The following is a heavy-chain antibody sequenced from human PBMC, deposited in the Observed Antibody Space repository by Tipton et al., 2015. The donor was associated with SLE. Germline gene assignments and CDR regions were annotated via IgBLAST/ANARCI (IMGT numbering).Heavy chain of an antibody. CDR1: GGSISPHY. Sequence: GLVKPSETLSLTCTVSGGSISPHYWTWIRQPPGKGLEWIGYIYYSGYTNYNPSLKSRVTISVDTSKNQFSLKLRSVTAADTAVYYCTRGFDDHYYYMDIWGKGTTVTVSS. D-gene: IGHD3-10*01. CDR2: IYYSGYT. CDR3: TRGFDDHYYYMDI. V-gene: IGHV4-59*11. J-gene: IGHJ6*03.